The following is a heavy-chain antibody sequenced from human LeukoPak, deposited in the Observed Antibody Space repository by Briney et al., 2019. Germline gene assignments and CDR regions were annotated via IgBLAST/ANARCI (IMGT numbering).Heavy chain of an antibody. CDR2: ISGSGGST. Sequence: GGSLRLSCAASGFTFSSYGMSWVRQAPGKGLEWVSAISGSGGSTYYADSVKGRFTISRDNSKNTLYLQMNSLRAEDTAVYYCAKEIGYSSSWSGYFQHWGQGTLVTVSS. V-gene: IGHV3-23*01. CDR1: GFTFSSYG. CDR3: AKEIGYSSSWSGYFQH. D-gene: IGHD6-13*01. J-gene: IGHJ1*01.